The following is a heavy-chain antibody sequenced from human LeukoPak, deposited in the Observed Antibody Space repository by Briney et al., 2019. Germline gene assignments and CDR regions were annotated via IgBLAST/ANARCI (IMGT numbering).Heavy chain of an antibody. J-gene: IGHJ4*02. CDR2: IRYDGSIK. D-gene: IGHD3-3*01. CDR1: GFTFSSYG. CDR3: AKVSPINPSGYLDY. Sequence: GGSLRLSCAASGFTFSSYGMHWVRQPPGKGLDWVAFIRYDGSIKDYADSVKGRFTISRDNSKNTLYLQMNSLRAEETAIYYCAKVSPINPSGYLDYWGQGTLVTVSS. V-gene: IGHV3-30*02.